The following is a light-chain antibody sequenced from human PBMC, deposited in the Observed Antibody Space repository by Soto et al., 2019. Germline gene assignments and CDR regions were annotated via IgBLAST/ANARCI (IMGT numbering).Light chain of an antibody. Sequence: EIVLTQSPGTLSLSPGERATLSCRASQSLTNSRLAWYQQKPGQAPKVLIYAGSNRATGIPDRFSGSGSGTDFTLTISRLEPEEFAVEYCQQGSSSPRNFGQGTKLEIK. J-gene: IGKJ2*01. CDR2: AGS. V-gene: IGKV3-20*01. CDR1: QSLTNSR. CDR3: QQGSSSPRN.